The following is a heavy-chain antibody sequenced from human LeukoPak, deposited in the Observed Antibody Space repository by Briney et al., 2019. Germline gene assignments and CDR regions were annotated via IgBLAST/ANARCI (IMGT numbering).Heavy chain of an antibody. CDR1: GGSISSYY. J-gene: IGHJ4*02. Sequence: PSETLSLTCTVSGGSISSYYWSWIRQPPGMGLEWIGYIYYSGSTNYNPSLKSRVTISVDTSKNQFSLKLSSVTAADTAVYYCARAYSGTLDYWGQGTLVTVSS. CDR3: ARAYSGTLDY. V-gene: IGHV4-59*01. D-gene: IGHD6-13*01. CDR2: IYYSGST.